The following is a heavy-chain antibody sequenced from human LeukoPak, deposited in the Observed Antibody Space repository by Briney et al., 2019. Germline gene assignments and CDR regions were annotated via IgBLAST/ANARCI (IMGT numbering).Heavy chain of an antibody. J-gene: IGHJ4*02. CDR2: ISYDGSNK. CDR1: GFTFSSYG. CDR3: AKDKTGIALADTL. D-gene: IGHD6-19*01. Sequence: GGSLRLSCAASGFTFSSYGMHWVRQAPGKGLEWVAVISYDGSNKYYADSVKGRFTISRDNSKNTLYLQMNSLRADDSAIYYCAKDKTGIALADTLGGQGTLVTVSS. V-gene: IGHV3-30*18.